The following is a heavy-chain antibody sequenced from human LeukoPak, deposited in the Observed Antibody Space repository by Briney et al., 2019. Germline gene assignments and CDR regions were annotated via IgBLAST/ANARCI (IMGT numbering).Heavy chain of an antibody. V-gene: IGHV1-3*01. CDR3: ARDRIAVAGTGGFDY. J-gene: IGHJ4*02. Sequence: ASVKVSCKASGYTVTRYAMHWVRQAPGQRLEWMGWINAGNGNTKYSQKFQGRVTITRDTSASTAYMELSSLRSEDTAVSYCARDRIAVAGTGGFDYWGQGTLVTVSS. D-gene: IGHD6-19*01. CDR1: GYTVTRYA. CDR2: INAGNGNT.